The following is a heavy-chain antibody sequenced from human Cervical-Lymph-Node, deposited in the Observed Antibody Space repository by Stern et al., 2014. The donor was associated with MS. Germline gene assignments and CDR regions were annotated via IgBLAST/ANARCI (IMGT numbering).Heavy chain of an antibody. Sequence: VQLVQSGAEVKKPGSSVKVSCKASGGTFSSYAISWVRQAPGQGLEWMGGIIPIFGTANYAQKFQGRVTITADELTSTAYMELSSLRSEDPAVYYCARGPRSQSGGSSWFDPWGQGTLVTVSS. V-gene: IGHV1-69*01. CDR1: GGTFSSYA. D-gene: IGHD1-26*01. CDR2: IIPIFGTA. CDR3: ARGPRSQSGGSSWFDP. J-gene: IGHJ5*02.